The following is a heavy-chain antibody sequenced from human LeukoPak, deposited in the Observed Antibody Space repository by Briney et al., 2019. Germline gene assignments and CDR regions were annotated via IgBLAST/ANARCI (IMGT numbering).Heavy chain of an antibody. V-gene: IGHV4-39*01. J-gene: IGHJ5*02. CDR1: GGSISSSSYY. CDR2: IYYSGST. CDR3: ARSITMIVVVINGFDP. D-gene: IGHD3-22*01. Sequence: ASETLSLTCTVSGGSISSSSYYWGWIRQPPGKGLEWIGSIYYSGSTYYNPSLRSRVTISVDTSKNQFSLKLSSVTAADTAVYYCARSITMIVVVINGFDPWGQGTLATVSS.